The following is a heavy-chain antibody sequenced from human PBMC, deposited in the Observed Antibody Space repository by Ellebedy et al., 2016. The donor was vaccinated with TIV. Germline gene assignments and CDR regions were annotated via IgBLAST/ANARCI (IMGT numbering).Heavy chain of an antibody. V-gene: IGHV5-51*01. J-gene: IGHJ5*02. CDR2: ILPANSDI. CDR3: ARTSGYSGNWGLDL. D-gene: IGHD6-13*01. CDR1: GYSFTSYW. Sequence: GESLKISCQVFGYSFTSYWVGWVRQMPGKGLEWMGIILPANSDIRYSPSFEGQVTISADKSISTAYLQWSSLKASDTAIYYCARTSGYSGNWGLDLWGQGTLVTVS.